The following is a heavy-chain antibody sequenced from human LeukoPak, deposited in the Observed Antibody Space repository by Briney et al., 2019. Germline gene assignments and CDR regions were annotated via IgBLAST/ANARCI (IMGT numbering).Heavy chain of an antibody. CDR3: AREMLGAIGFDI. Sequence: SETLSLTCTVSGGSISSSSYYWGWIRQPPGKGLECIGSIYHSGSTYYNPSLKSRVTISLDTSKNQFSPKLSSVTAADTAMYYCAREMLGAIGFDIWAKGQWSPSLQ. D-gene: IGHD1-26*01. CDR1: GGSISSSSYY. J-gene: IGHJ3*02. V-gene: IGHV4-39*07. CDR2: IYHSGST.